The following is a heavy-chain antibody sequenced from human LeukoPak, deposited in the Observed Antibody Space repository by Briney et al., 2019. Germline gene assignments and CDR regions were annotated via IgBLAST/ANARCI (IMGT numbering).Heavy chain of an antibody. J-gene: IGHJ6*02. CDR1: GFTFGTYW. CDR2: IKQDGSEK. CDR3: ARDRRNYYGMDV. V-gene: IGHV3-7*05. Sequence: SGGSLRLSCAPLGFTFGTYWMTWVRQAPGKGLEWVATIKQDGSEKYYVDSVKGRLTISRDNSYKSLYLQMNTLRAEDTAVYYCARDRRNYYGMDVWGQGTTVTVSS.